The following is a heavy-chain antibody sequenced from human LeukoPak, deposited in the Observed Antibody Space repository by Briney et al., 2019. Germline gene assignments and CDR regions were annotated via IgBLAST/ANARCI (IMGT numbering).Heavy chain of an antibody. D-gene: IGHD2-21*02. CDR1: GYTFTCYY. V-gene: IGHV1-2*02. J-gene: IGHJ4*02. CDR3: ASGPFGAGDPVPGFDF. Sequence: GASVTVSCKASGYTFTCYYMHWVRQAPGQGLEWMGWINPNSGGTTYAQKFQGRVTMTWDTSFRTAYMELRRLGSDDKAVFYCASGPFGAGDPVPGFDFWGQGTPGTVS. CDR2: INPNSGGT.